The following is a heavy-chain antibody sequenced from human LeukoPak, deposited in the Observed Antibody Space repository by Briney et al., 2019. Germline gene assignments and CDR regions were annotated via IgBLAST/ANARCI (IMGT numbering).Heavy chain of an antibody. CDR3: ARDYDYGFDY. D-gene: IGHD4-17*01. Sequence: GGSPRLSCAASGFTFSSSAMNWVRQAPGKGLEWVSYITGSSSNIYYADSVKGRFTISRDNARNSLYLQMNSLRDEDTAVYYCARDYDYGFDYWGQGSLVTVSS. J-gene: IGHJ4*02. V-gene: IGHV3-48*02. CDR2: ITGSSSNI. CDR1: GFTFSSSA.